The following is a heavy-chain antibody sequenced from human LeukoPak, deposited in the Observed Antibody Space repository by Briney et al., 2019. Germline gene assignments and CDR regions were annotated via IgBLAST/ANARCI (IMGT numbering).Heavy chain of an antibody. D-gene: IGHD3-10*01. Sequence: GGSLRLSCAASGFTFSSYAMSWVRQAPGKGLEWVSAISGSGGSTYYADSVKGRFTISRDNSKNTLYLQMNSLRAEDTAVYYCAKLPSRGYGSGRGFDPWGQGTLVTVSS. CDR3: AKLPSRGYGSGRGFDP. V-gene: IGHV3-23*01. J-gene: IGHJ5*02. CDR2: ISGSGGST. CDR1: GFTFSSYA.